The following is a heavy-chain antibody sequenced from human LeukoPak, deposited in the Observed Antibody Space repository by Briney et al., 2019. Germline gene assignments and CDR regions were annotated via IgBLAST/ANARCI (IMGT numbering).Heavy chain of an antibody. D-gene: IGHD6-13*01. CDR2: INHSGST. J-gene: IGHJ5*02. CDR3: ARVFSSSWYSRFDP. V-gene: IGHV4-34*01. CDR1: GGSFSGYY. Sequence: SETLSLPCAVYGGSFSGYYWSWLRQPTGKGLEWIGEINHSGSTNYNPSLKSRVTISVDTSKNQFSLKLSSVTAADTAVYYCARVFSSSWYSRFDPWGQGTLVTVSS.